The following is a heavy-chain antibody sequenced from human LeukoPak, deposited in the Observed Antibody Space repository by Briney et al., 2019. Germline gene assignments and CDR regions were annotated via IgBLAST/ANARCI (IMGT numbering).Heavy chain of an antibody. J-gene: IGHJ5*02. V-gene: IGHV4-31*01. Sequence: PSETLSVTCTVSGGSISSGGYYCSWIRQHPGKGLEWIGSIYYNGNTYYNPSLKSQVTVSVDTSRTQFSLRLSSVTAADTAVYYCARSDCSSTSCWQAWFDPWGQGTLVTVSS. CDR1: GGSISSGGYY. CDR3: ARSDCSSTSCWQAWFDP. CDR2: IYYNGNT. D-gene: IGHD2-2*01.